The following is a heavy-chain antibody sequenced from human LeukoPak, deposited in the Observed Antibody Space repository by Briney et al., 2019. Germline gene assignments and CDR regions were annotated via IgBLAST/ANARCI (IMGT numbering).Heavy chain of an antibody. Sequence: WASVKVSCKASGYTFTSYDINWVRQATGQGLEWMGWMNPNSGNTGYAQKFQGRVTMTRNTSISTAYMELSSLRSEDTAVYYCARSLFRFLEWSYRSYYYYMDVWGKGTTVTVSS. CDR1: GYTFTSYD. D-gene: IGHD3-3*01. CDR2: MNPNSGNT. V-gene: IGHV1-8*01. J-gene: IGHJ6*03. CDR3: ARSLFRFLEWSYRSYYYYMDV.